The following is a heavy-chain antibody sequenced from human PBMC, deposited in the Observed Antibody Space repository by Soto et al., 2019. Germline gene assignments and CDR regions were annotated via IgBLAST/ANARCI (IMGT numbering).Heavy chain of an antibody. J-gene: IGHJ4*02. V-gene: IGHV3-23*01. Sequence: EVQLLESGGGLVQPGGSLRLSCVASGFTFSTYVMTWVRQAPGKGLEWVSGISHSGDRTYYADSVKGRFTISRDNSKNTLDLQMNSLRVEDTAVYYCAKDRCFGSWDYWGQGTLVTVSS. CDR1: GFTFSTYV. CDR2: ISHSGDRT. D-gene: IGHD3-10*01. CDR3: AKDRCFGSWDY.